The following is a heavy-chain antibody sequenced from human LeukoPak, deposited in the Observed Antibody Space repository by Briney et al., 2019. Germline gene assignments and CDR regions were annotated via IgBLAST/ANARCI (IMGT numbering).Heavy chain of an antibody. V-gene: IGHV3-30*03. Sequence: GGSLRLSCAASGFTFSSYGMHWVRQAPGKGLEWVAVISYDGSNKYYADSVKGRFTISRDNSKNSLYLQMNSLRAEDTALYHCARNNGMDVWGQGTTVIVSS. CDR2: ISYDGSNK. J-gene: IGHJ6*02. CDR3: ARNNGMDV. CDR1: GFTFSSYG.